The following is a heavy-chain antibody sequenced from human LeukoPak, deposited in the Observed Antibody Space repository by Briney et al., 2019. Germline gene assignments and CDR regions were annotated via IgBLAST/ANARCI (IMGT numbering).Heavy chain of an antibody. CDR3: ARGLPSIRLLEWTLAFDP. D-gene: IGHD3-3*01. CDR2: IYTSGST. V-gene: IGHV4-61*02. CDR1: GGSISSGSYY. Sequence: SSETLSLTCTVSGGSISSGSYYWSWIRQPAGKGLEWIGRIYTSGSTNYNPSLKSRVTISVDTSKNQFSLKLSSVTAADTAVYYCARGLPSIRLLEWTLAFDPWGQGTLVTVSS. J-gene: IGHJ5*02.